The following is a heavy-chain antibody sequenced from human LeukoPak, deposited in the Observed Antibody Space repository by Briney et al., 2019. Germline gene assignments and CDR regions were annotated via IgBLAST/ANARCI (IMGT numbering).Heavy chain of an antibody. CDR2: ISWNSGNI. CDR3: AKGSTGSFLTDY. Sequence: GRSLRLSCAASGFTFDDYAMHWVRQAPGKGLEWVSGISWNSGNIGYADSVKGRFTISRDNAKKSLFLQMNSLRAEDTALYYCAKGSTGSFLTDYWGQGTLVTVSS. J-gene: IGHJ4*02. V-gene: IGHV3-9*01. D-gene: IGHD1-26*01. CDR1: GFTFDDYA.